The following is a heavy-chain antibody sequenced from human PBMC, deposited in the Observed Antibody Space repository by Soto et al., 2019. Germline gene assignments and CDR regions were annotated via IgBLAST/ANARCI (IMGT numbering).Heavy chain of an antibody. Sequence: ASVKVSCKASGYTFTGYYMHWVRQAPGQGLEWMGWINPNSGGTNYAQKFQGRVTMTRDTSISTAYMELSRLRSDDTAVYYCARGLLGSSSLDDPWGQGTLVTVSS. CDR2: INPNSGGT. J-gene: IGHJ5*02. V-gene: IGHV1-2*02. D-gene: IGHD6-6*01. CDR3: ARGLLGSSSLDDP. CDR1: GYTFTGYY.